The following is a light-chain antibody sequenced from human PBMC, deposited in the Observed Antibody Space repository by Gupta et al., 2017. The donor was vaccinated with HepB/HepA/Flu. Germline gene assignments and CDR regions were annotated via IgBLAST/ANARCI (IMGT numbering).Light chain of an antibody. CDR3: CSYTGEYI. CDR1: IDNLGGYNY. Sequence: QSALTQPRSVSRSPGQSVTIACTGTIDNLGGYNYVSWYQQHPGKAPKLIIYDVTKRPSGVPNRFSASKSGSAASLTISGLQADDEADYYCCSYTGEYIFGTGTRVTVL. J-gene: IGLJ1*01. CDR2: DVT. V-gene: IGLV2-11*01.